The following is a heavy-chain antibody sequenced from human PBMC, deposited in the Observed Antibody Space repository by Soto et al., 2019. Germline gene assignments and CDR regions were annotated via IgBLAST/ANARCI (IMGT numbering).Heavy chain of an antibody. V-gene: IGHV4-59*01. D-gene: IGHD3-10*01. J-gene: IGHJ6*02. CDR2: IYYSGST. CDR1: GGSISSYY. Sequence: QVQLQESGPGLVKPSETLSLTCTVSGGSISSYYWSWIRQPPGKGLEWIGYIYYSGSTNYNPSLKSRVTLSVDTSKNQFALKLSSVTAADTAVYYCARGDPLLWFGETVYYGMDVWGQGTTVTVSS. CDR3: ARGDPLLWFGETVYYGMDV.